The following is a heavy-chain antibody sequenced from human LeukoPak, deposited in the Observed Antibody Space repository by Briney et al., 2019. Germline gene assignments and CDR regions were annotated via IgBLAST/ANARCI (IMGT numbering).Heavy chain of an antibody. CDR3: ASRTYYDILTGYDY. Sequence: SETLSLTCTVSGYSISSGYYWGWIRQPPGKGLEWIGSIYHSGSTYYNPSLKSRVTISVDTSKNQFSLKLSSVTAADTAVYYCASRTYYDILTGYDYWGQGTLVTVSS. D-gene: IGHD3-9*01. J-gene: IGHJ4*02. CDR2: IYHSGST. CDR1: GYSISSGYY. V-gene: IGHV4-38-2*02.